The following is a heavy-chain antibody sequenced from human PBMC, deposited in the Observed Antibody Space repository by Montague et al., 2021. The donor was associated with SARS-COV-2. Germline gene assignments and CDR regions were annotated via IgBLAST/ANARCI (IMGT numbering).Heavy chain of an antibody. Sequence: SETLSLTCAVSGGSISHYYWCWIRQPPGKGLEWIGYIYSSGGTNYNPSLKSRVTLSLDAAKNHFSLRLSSVTAADTAVYYCARRTDILTGYYDYWGQGTLVTVSS. CDR2: IYSSGGT. CDR3: ARRTDILTGYYDY. CDR1: GGSISHYY. J-gene: IGHJ4*02. D-gene: IGHD3-9*01. V-gene: IGHV4-59*01.